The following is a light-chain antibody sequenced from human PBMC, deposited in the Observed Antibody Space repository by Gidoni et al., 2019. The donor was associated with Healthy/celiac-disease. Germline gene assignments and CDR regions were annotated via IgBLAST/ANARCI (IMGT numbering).Light chain of an antibody. CDR3: AAWDDSLNGRV. Sequence: QSVLTQQPSASGTPGQRVTISCSGSSSNIGSNTVNWYQQLPGTAPKLLIYSNNQRPSGVPDRFSGSKSGTPASLAISGLQSEDEADYYCAAWDDSLNGRVFGGGTKLTVL. CDR2: SNN. CDR1: SSNIGSNT. J-gene: IGLJ3*02. V-gene: IGLV1-44*01.